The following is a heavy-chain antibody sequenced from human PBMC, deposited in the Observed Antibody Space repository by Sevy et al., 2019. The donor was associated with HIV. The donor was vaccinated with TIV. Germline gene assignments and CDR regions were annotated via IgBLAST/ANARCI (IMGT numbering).Heavy chain of an antibody. V-gene: IGHV3-30*18. CDR3: AKEATRSSISSGRFDY. D-gene: IGHD6-6*01. CDR1: GFTFSSYG. J-gene: IGHJ4*02. Sequence: GGSLRLSCAASGFTFSSYGMQWVRQASGKGLEWVAVISYDGSDKYYGDSVRGRFTISRDNSKNTLYLQMKSLRGEDTGLYYCAKEATRSSISSGRFDYWGQGTLVTVSS. CDR2: ISYDGSDK.